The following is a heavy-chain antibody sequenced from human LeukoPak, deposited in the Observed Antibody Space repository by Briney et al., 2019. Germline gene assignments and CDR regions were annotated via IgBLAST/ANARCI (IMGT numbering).Heavy chain of an antibody. CDR2: IYHSGST. J-gene: IGHJ6*03. V-gene: IGHV4-38-2*02. CDR3: ARVMTAMVMSYYYYYMDV. Sequence: SETLSLTCTVSSYSISSGYYWGWIRQPPGKGLEWIRSIYHSGSTYYNPSLKSRVTISVDTSKNQFSLKLSSVTAADTAVYYCARVMTAMVMSYYYYYMDVWGKGTTVTVSS. CDR1: SYSISSGYY. D-gene: IGHD5-18*01.